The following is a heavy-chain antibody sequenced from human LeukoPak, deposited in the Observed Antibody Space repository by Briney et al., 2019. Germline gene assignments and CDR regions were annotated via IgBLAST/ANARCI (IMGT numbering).Heavy chain of an antibody. CDR3: ARLPELPGFGDY. V-gene: IGHV3-23*01. Sequence: GGSLRLSCAASGFTFSSYAMSWVRQAPGKGLEWVSAISGSGGSTYYADSLKGRFTISRDDAKNSLYLQMNSLRAEDTGVYYCARLPELPGFGDYWGQGTLVTVSS. CDR1: GFTFSSYA. D-gene: IGHD2-21*02. CDR2: ISGSGGST. J-gene: IGHJ4*02.